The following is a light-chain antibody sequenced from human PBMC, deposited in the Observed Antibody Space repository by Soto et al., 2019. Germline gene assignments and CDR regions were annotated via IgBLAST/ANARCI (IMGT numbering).Light chain of an antibody. J-gene: IGLJ2*01. CDR3: CSYAGSSTLL. CDR1: TSDVGSYNL. Sequence: QSVLTQPASVSGSPGQSITISCTGTTSDVGSYNLVSWYQQHPGKAPKLMIYEASKRPSGVSHRFFGSKSGNTASLTISGLQTEDEADYYCCSYAGSSTLLFGGGTKLTVL. V-gene: IGLV2-23*01. CDR2: EAS.